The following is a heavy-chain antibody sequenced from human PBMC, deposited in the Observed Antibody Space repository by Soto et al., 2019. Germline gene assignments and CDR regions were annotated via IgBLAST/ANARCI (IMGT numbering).Heavy chain of an antibody. CDR3: AKDLFTPLITTFGVAPTPD. V-gene: IGHV3-23*01. J-gene: IGHJ4*02. D-gene: IGHD3-3*01. CDR2: ISGSGGST. CDR1: GFTFSSYA. Sequence: AGGSLRLSCAASGFTFSSYAMSWVRQAPGKGLEWVSAISGSGGSTYYADSVKGRFTISRDNSKNTLYLQMNSLRAEDTAVYYCAKDLFTPLITTFGVAPTPDWGQRTLVTVSS.